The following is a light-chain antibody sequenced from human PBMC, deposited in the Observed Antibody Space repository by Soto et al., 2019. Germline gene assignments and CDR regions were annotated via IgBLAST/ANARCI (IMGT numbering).Light chain of an antibody. CDR1: QSVSSN. J-gene: IGKJ1*01. CDR3: QQYNNWPET. Sequence: EIVMTQSPATLSVSPGERATLSCRASQSVSSNLACYQQKPGQAPRLLIYGASTRATGIPGRFIGSGSGTAFTLTISSLQSEDFAVYYCQQYNNWPETFGQGTKVE. V-gene: IGKV3-15*01. CDR2: GAS.